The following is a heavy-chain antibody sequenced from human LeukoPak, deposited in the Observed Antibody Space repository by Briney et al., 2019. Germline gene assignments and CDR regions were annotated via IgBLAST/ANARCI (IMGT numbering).Heavy chain of an antibody. J-gene: IGHJ4*02. Sequence: PAGSLTLSCAASGFTVSSNYMSWVRQAPGKGLEWVSVIYSGGSTYYADSVKGRFTISRDNSKNTLYLQMNSLRAEDTAVYYCARASGDSDYFDYWGQGTLVTVSS. D-gene: IGHD3-10*01. CDR2: IYSGGST. CDR1: GFTVSSNY. CDR3: ARASGDSDYFDY. V-gene: IGHV3-53*01.